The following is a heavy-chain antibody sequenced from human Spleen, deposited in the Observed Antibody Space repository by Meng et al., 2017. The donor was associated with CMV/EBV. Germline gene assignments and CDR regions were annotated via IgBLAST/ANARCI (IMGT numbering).Heavy chain of an antibody. CDR3: ARDGAKGVYYYYGMDV. D-gene: IGHD4/OR15-4a*01. Sequence: SVKVSRKASGGTFSSYAISWVRQAPGQGLEWMGGIIPIFGTANYAQKFQGRVTITTDESTSTAYMELSSLRSEDTAVYYCARDGAKGVYYYYGMDVWGQGTTVTVSS. CDR1: GGTFSSYA. J-gene: IGHJ6*02. CDR2: IIPIFGTA. V-gene: IGHV1-69*05.